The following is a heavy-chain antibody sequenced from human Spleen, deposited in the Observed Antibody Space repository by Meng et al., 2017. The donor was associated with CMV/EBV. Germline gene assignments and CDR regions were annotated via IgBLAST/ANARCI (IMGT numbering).Heavy chain of an antibody. J-gene: IGHJ6*02. CDR1: GFTFSNFW. D-gene: IGHD2-2*01. CDR2: ISSSSSSI. V-gene: IGHV3-48*04. Sequence: GESLKISCAASGFTFSNFWMTWVRQAPGKGLEWVSYISSSSSSIYYADSVKGRFTISRDNAKNSLYLQMNSLRAEDTAVYYCASEGGYCRSTSCRGYYYYGMDVWGQGTTVTVSS. CDR3: ASEGGYCRSTSCRGYYYYGMDV.